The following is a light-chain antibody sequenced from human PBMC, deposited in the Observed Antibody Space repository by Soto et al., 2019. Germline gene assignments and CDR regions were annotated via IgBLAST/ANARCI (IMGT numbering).Light chain of an antibody. J-gene: IGKJ1*01. CDR3: QQYNSYWT. CDR2: KAS. Sequence: DIQITQSPSPLSSSVGDRVTITFRASQSISSWFAWYQQKPGKAPKLLIYKASSLESGVPSRFSGSGSGTEFTLTISSLQPDDFATYYCQQYNSYWTFGQGTKVDNK. V-gene: IGKV1-5*03. CDR1: QSISSW.